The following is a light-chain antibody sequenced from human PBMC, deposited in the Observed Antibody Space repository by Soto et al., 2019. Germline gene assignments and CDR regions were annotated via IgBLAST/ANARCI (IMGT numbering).Light chain of an antibody. J-gene: IGLJ1*01. CDR2: DVS. Sequence: QSVLTQPRSVSGSPGQSVTISCTRTSSDVGTYDFVSWYQQHPGKAPRLMIFDVSERPSGVPDRFSGSKSGNTASLTISGLQAEDEADYYCCLYAVTFYVFGTGTKVTVL. CDR1: SSDVGTYDF. CDR3: CLYAVTFYV. V-gene: IGLV2-11*01.